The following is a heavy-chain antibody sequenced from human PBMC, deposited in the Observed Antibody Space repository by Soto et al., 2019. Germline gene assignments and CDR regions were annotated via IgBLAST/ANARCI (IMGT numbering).Heavy chain of an antibody. D-gene: IGHD6-6*01. CDR2: ISSRSTSI. CDR3: ARVERKIIGVYYYYMDV. V-gene: IGHV3-21*01. J-gene: IGHJ6*03. Sequence: RGSLRLSCEASGFPFSSYTINWVRQAPGKGLEWVSSISSRSTSIYYVDSVKGRFTISRDNAKNSLYLQMNSLRAEDTAVYYCARVERKIIGVYYYYMDVWGKGTTVTVSS. CDR1: GFPFSSYT.